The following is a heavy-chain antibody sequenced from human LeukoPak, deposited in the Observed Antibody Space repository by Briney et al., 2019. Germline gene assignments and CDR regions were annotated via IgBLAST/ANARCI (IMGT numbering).Heavy chain of an antibody. Sequence: GGSLRLSCTASGYTFSDYGMHWVRQAPGKGLEWLSVISYSGVVKFYADSVKGRFTISRDNAKNSLSLQMNSLRAEDTAVYYCARDISSWEKGVVDYWGQGTLVTVAS. D-gene: IGHD6-13*01. CDR1: GYTFSDYG. J-gene: IGHJ4*02. V-gene: IGHV3-33*08. CDR2: ISYSGVVK. CDR3: ARDISSWEKGVVDY.